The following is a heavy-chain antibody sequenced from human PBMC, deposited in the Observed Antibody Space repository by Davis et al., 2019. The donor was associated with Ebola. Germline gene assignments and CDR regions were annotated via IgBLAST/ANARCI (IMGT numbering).Heavy chain of an antibody. CDR2: INAGNGDT. CDR3: AMTTVTLQRFDY. V-gene: IGHV1-3*01. D-gene: IGHD4-17*01. J-gene: IGHJ4*02. CDR1: GNIFTLYA. Sequence: AALVKVSCKASGNIFTLYAIHWVRQVPGQRLEWMGWINAGNGDTEYSQKFQGRLTITRDTSASTAYMELSSLTSENTALYYCAMTTVTLQRFDYWGQGTLVTVSS.